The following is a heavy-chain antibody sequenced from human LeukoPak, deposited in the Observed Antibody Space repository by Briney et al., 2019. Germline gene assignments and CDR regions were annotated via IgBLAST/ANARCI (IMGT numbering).Heavy chain of an antibody. V-gene: IGHV1-18*01. D-gene: IGHD5-18*01. Sequence: ASVKVSCTASGYTFTSYGISWVRQAPGQGLEWMGWISAYSGNTNYAQNLQGRVTMTTDTSTSTAYMEVRSLRSDDTAVYYCARAVDTSMVLYYFDYWGQGTLVTVSS. J-gene: IGHJ4*02. CDR2: ISAYSGNT. CDR1: GYTFTSYG. CDR3: ARAVDTSMVLYYFDY.